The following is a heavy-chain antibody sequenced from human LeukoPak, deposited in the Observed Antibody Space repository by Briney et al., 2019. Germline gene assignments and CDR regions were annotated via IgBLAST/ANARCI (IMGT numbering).Heavy chain of an antibody. V-gene: IGHV4-31*03. Sequence: KPSETLSLTCTVSGGSISSGGYYWSWIRQHPGKGLEWIGYIYYSGSTYYNPSLKSRVTISVDTSKNQFSLKLSSVTAADTAVYYCARGGGGYSWYFDLWGRGTLVTVSS. CDR2: IYYSGST. D-gene: IGHD5-12*01. CDR1: GGSISSGGYY. CDR3: ARGGGGYSWYFDL. J-gene: IGHJ2*01.